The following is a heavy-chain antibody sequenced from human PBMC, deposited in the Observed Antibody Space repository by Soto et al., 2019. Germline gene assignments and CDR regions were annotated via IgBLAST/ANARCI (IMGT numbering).Heavy chain of an antibody. D-gene: IGHD2-15*01. CDR3: ASSRIGYLLNY. CDR1: GFTFSSYW. V-gene: IGHV3-7*05. Sequence: PGGSLRLSCAASGFTFSSYWMSWVRQAPGKGLEWVANIKQDGSEKYYVDSVKGRFTISRDNAKNSLYLQMNSLRAEDTAVYYCASSRIGYLLNYWGQGTLVTVSS. CDR2: IKQDGSEK. J-gene: IGHJ4*02.